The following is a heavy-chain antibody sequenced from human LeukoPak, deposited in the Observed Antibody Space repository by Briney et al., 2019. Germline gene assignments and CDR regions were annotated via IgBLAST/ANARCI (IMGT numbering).Heavy chain of an antibody. D-gene: IGHD4-11*01. Sequence: GASVKVSCKASGYTFTSYGIIWVRQAPGQGLQWMGWISAHNGNTNYAQKLQGRVTMTTDTPTSTVYMELRSLRSDDTAVYYCARAQTTLLLDYWGQGTLVTVSS. CDR2: ISAHNGNT. CDR1: GYTFTSYG. V-gene: IGHV1-18*01. CDR3: ARAQTTLLLDY. J-gene: IGHJ4*02.